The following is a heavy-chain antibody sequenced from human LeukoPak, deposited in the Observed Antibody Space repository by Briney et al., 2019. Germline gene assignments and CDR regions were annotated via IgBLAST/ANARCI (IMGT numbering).Heavy chain of an antibody. CDR1: GFTFSSYG. D-gene: IGHD4-17*01. CDR3: ATSGYGDYSFDY. CDR2: ISYDGSNR. Sequence: GGSLRLSCAASGFTFSSYGMHWVRQAPGKGLEWVAVISYDGSNRYYADSVKGRFTISRDNSKNTLYLQMNSLRAEDTAVYYCATSGYGDYSFDYWGQGTLVTVSS. V-gene: IGHV3-30*03. J-gene: IGHJ4*02.